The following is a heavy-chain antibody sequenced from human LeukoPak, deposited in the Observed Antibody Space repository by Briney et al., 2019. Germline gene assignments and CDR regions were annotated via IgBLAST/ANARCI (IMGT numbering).Heavy chain of an antibody. V-gene: IGHV3-30-3*01. D-gene: IGHD3-3*01. CDR1: GFTFSSYA. J-gene: IGHJ6*03. CDR3: AGGIRFLGWLFPDYYYYMDV. CDR2: ISYDGSNK. Sequence: PGGSLRLSCAASGFTFSSYAMHWVRQAPGKGLEWVAVISYDGSNKYYADSVKGRFTISRDNSKNTLYLQMNSLRAEDTAVYYCAGGIRFLGWLFPDYYYYMDVWGKGTTVTVSS.